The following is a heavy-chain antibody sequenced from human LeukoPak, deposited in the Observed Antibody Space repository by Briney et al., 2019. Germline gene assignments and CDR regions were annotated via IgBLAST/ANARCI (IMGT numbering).Heavy chain of an antibody. V-gene: IGHV5-51*01. CDR3: ASRGGDSSSGEDWFDP. D-gene: IGHD6-6*01. J-gene: IGHJ5*02. Sequence: GESLKISCKGSGYSFTSYWIGWVRPMPGKRLGWMGIIYPGDSDTRYSPSFQGQVTISADKSISTAYLQWSSLKASDTAMYYYASRGGDSSSGEDWFDPWGQGTLVTVSS. CDR2: IYPGDSDT. CDR1: GYSFTSYW.